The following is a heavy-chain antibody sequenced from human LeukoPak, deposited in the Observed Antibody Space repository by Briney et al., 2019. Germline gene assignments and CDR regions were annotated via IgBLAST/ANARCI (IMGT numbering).Heavy chain of an antibody. CDR1: GGSISSYH. Sequence: SETLSLTCTVSGGSISSYHWSWIRQPAGKGLERIGRIYTSGSTNYNPSLKSRVTMSVDTSKNQFSLKLSSVTAADTAVYYCARGSFNYYGSSGYLDHWGQGTLVTVSS. CDR3: ARGSFNYYGSSGYLDH. D-gene: IGHD3-22*01. J-gene: IGHJ4*02. CDR2: IYTSGST. V-gene: IGHV4-4*07.